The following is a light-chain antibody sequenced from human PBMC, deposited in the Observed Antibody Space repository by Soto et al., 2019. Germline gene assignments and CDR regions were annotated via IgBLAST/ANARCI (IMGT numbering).Light chain of an antibody. Sequence: EIVLTQSPGFLSLSPGERATLSCRASQSVDSSFFAWYQQKPGQAPRLLIYGASKRATGIPDRFSGSGSGTDFTLNISRLEPEDFAGYCCQQYGSAVTFGQGTKVEIK. CDR1: QSVDSSF. J-gene: IGKJ1*01. V-gene: IGKV3-20*01. CDR3: QQYGSAVT. CDR2: GAS.